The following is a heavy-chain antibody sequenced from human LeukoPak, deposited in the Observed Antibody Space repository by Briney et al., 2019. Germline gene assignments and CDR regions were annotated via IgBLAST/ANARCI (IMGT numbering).Heavy chain of an antibody. CDR1: GGTFSSYA. J-gene: IGHJ4*02. D-gene: IGHD4-23*01. V-gene: IGHV1-69*13. Sequence: SVKVSCKTSGGTFSSYAISWVRQAPGHGLELVGAITPIFGTPNYVEKFQGRVTISADESTSTAYMELSSLTSEDTAVYYCTRSTKVVSRTFDYWGQGTLVTVSS. CDR2: ITPIFGTP. CDR3: TRSTKVVSRTFDY.